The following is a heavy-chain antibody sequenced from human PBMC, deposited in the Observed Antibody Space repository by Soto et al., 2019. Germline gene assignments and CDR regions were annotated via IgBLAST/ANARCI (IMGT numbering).Heavy chain of an antibody. D-gene: IGHD6-13*01. Sequence: GSGPTLVNPTQTRTLTCTFSGFSLSTSGMRVSWIRQPPGKALEWLARIDWDDDKLYSTSLKTRLTISKDTSKNQVVLTMTNMDPVDTATYYCARSIVAAGNRWFDPWGQGTLVTVSS. CDR1: GFSLSTSGMR. J-gene: IGHJ5*02. CDR2: IDWDDDK. CDR3: ARSIVAAGNRWFDP. V-gene: IGHV2-70*04.